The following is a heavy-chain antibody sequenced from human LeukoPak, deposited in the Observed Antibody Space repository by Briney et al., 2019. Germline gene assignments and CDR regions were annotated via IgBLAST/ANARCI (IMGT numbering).Heavy chain of an antibody. CDR2: IIISVASS. J-gene: IGHJ4*02. CDR1: VSTFSSFA. V-gene: IGHV3-23*01. CDR3: AKDLYLWDTYTYFDS. Sequence: QPGGSLRLSCAASVSTFSSFAISWVREARGGGLEWVSSIIISVASSNCADPVKDRLTISRNNSKNTLHLQMNSLRAVDTALYYCAKDLYLWDTYTYFDSWGQGTLVTVSS. D-gene: IGHD2-2*02.